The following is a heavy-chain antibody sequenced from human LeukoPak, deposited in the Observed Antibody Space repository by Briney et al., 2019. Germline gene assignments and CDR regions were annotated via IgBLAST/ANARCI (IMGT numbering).Heavy chain of an antibody. CDR3: AKDRPRFGEFDY. J-gene: IGHJ4*02. CDR1: GFIFSSYA. D-gene: IGHD3-10*01. Sequence: GGSLRLSCAASGFIFSSYAMSWVRQAPGKGLEWVSALSGSGGTTYYADSVKGRFTISRDNSKNTLYLQMNSLRAEDSAVYYCAKDRPRFGEFDYWGQGTLVTVSS. CDR2: LSGSGGTT. V-gene: IGHV3-23*01.